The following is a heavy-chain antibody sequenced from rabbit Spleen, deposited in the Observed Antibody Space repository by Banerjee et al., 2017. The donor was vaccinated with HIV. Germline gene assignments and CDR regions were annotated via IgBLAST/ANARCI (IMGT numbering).Heavy chain of an antibody. D-gene: IGHD6-1*01. J-gene: IGHJ4*01. CDR2: IYTGSGYT. CDR3: VRDQAGDADFGPYYLNL. Sequence: QQLVESGGGLVKPGASLTLTCTASGFSFSSSYDMCWVRQAPGKGLEWIGCIYTGSGYTYYASWAKGRFTISKTSSTTVTLQMTSLTAADTATYFCVRDQAGDADFGPYYLNLWGQGTLVTVS. V-gene: IGHV1S40*01. CDR1: GFSFSSSYD.